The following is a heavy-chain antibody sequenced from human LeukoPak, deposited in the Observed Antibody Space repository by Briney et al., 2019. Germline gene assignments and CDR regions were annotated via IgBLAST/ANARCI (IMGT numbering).Heavy chain of an antibody. V-gene: IGHV3-23*01. Sequence: PGGSLRLSCAASGFTFSSSSMSWVRQAPGKGLEWVSVISGSGGSTDYADSVKGRFTTSRDNSKNTLYLQINSLRAEYTAVYYCAKGSGWYVWGQGTLVTVPS. CDR2: ISGSGGST. CDR1: GFTFSSSS. CDR3: AKGSGWYV. D-gene: IGHD6-19*01. J-gene: IGHJ4*02.